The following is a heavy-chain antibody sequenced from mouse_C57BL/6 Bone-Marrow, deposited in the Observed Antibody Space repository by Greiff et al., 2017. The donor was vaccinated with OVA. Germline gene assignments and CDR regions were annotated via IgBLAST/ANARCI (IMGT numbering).Heavy chain of an antibody. Sequence: QVQLQQSGAELARPGASVKLSCKASGYTFTSYGISWVKQSTGQGLEWIGEIDPRSGNTYYNEKFKGKATLTADKSSSTAYMELRSLTSEDSAVYFCARDYYGSSFAYWGQGTLVTVSA. D-gene: IGHD1-1*01. CDR1: GYTFTSYG. J-gene: IGHJ3*01. CDR3: ARDYYGSSFAY. CDR2: IDPRSGNT. V-gene: IGHV1-81*01.